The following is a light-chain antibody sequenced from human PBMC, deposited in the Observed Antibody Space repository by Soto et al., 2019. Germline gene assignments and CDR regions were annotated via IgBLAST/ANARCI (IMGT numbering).Light chain of an antibody. J-gene: IGLJ1*01. CDR1: SSNIGAAYD. CDR2: GNS. Sequence: QSVLTQPPSVSGAPGQRVTISCTGSSSNIGAAYDVHWYQQLPGTAPKLLIYGNSNRPSGVPDRFSGSKSGNTASLTISGLQAEDEGDYYCTSFAPGRIDVFGSGTKVTVL. CDR3: TSFAPGRIDV. V-gene: IGLV1-40*01.